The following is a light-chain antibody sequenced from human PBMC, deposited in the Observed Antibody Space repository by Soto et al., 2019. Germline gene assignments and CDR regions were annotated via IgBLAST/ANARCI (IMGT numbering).Light chain of an antibody. V-gene: IGKV3-15*01. CDR3: QHYGYPQWT. Sequence: EIVMTQSPATLSVSPGERATLSCRASQSVSSNLAWYQQKPGQAPRLLIYGASTRATGIPARFSGSGSGTEFTLTISRLEPEDFAVYYCQHYGYPQWTFGQGTMVDIK. CDR1: QSVSSN. J-gene: IGKJ1*01. CDR2: GAS.